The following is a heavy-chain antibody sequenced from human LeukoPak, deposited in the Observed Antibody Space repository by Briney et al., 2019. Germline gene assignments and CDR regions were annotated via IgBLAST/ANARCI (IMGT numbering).Heavy chain of an antibody. CDR3: ATMGAKNFDH. D-gene: IGHD1-26*01. J-gene: IGHJ4*02. CDR2: INPNTGGT. V-gene: IGHV1-2*02. CDR1: GGTFSSYA. Sequence: ASVKVSCKASGGTFSSYAISWVRQAPGQGLEWLGWINPNTGGTHYVQKFQDRVTMTRDRSIRTAYMEVSGLGSDDTAEYYCATMGAKNFDHWGQGTLVTVSS.